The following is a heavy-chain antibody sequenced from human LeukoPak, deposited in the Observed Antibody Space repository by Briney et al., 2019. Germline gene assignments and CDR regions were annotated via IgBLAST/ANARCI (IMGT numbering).Heavy chain of an antibody. CDR3: ARGPSGNNNLWMDY. D-gene: IGHD3-10*01. Sequence: GGSLRLSCAASGFTFSSYEMNWVRQTPGKGLEWVSGTNWDGGRTGYADSVKGRFTISRDNAKNSVYLQMNSLRAEDTAVYYCARGPSGNNNLWMDYWGQGTLVSVSS. J-gene: IGHJ4*02. CDR1: GFTFSSYE. CDR2: TNWDGGRT. V-gene: IGHV3-48*03.